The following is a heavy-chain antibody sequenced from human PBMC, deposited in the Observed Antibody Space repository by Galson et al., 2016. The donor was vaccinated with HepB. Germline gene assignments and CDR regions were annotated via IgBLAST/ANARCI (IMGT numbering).Heavy chain of an antibody. CDR2: IRSTGRT. CDR1: GGPISGYY. V-gene: IGHV4-59*12. CDR3: ARELDCGGNCHDGADFDY. D-gene: IGHD2-21*02. J-gene: IGHJ4*02. Sequence: QLQLQESGPGLVKPSETLSLTCTVPGGPISGYYLSWNRQPPGQGLAGLSAIRSTGRTWSTPPPRSRTTISVDTSRNQFSLTLTSMTAADTAVYYCARELDCGGNCHDGADFDYWGQGIMAVVSS.